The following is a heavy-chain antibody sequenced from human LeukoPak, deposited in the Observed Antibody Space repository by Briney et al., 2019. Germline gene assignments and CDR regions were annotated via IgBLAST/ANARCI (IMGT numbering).Heavy chain of an antibody. V-gene: IGHV4-34*01. J-gene: IGHJ4*02. CDR1: GGSFSGYY. D-gene: IGHD3-22*01. CDR2: INHSGST. CDR3: VTYYFDSSGPKKNY. Sequence: SETLSLTCAVYGGSFSGYYWSWIRQPPGRGLEWIGEINHSGSTNYNPSLKSRVTISVDTSKKQFSLKLSSVTAADTAVYYCVTYYFDSSGPKKNYWGQGTLVTVSS.